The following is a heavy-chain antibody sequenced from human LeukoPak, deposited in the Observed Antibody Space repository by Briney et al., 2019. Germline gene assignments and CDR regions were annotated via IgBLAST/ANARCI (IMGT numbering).Heavy chain of an antibody. D-gene: IGHD5-18*01. V-gene: IGHV3-72*01. CDR1: GFTFSDHY. Sequence: PGGSLRLSCAASGFTFSDHYMDWVRQAPGKGLEWVGRTRNKANSYSTQYAASVKGRFTISRDDSKNSLYLQMNSLETKDTAVYYCTRVLGYSYGPIDYWGQGTLVTVSS. CDR2: TRNKANSYST. CDR3: TRVLGYSYGPIDY. J-gene: IGHJ4*02.